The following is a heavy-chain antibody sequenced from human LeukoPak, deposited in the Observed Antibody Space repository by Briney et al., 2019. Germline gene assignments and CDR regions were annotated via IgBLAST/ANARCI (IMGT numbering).Heavy chain of an antibody. CDR3: VRHVARAFDI. J-gene: IGHJ3*02. Sequence: SETLSLTCAVYGGSFSGYYWSWIRQPPGKGLEWIGEINHSGSTYYNPSLKSRVTISIDTSKNQLSLKLSSVTAADTAVYSCVRHVARAFDIWGQGTKVTVSS. CDR1: GGSFSGYY. V-gene: IGHV4-34*01. CDR2: INHSGST.